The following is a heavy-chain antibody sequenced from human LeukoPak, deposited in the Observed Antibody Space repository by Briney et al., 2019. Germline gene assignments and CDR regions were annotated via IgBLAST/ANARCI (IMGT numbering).Heavy chain of an antibody. Sequence: GGSLRLSCAASGFTFSSYVMNWVRQSPGNGLEWGSAISDTGGITDYADSVRCRFTISRDNSKNTLCLQMNSLIAQDTAVYYCAKGSSGCDFDYWGQGTLVTVSS. CDR1: GFTFSSYV. CDR2: ISDTGGIT. V-gene: IGHV3-23*01. CDR3: AKGSSGCDFDY. D-gene: IGHD6-19*01. J-gene: IGHJ4*02.